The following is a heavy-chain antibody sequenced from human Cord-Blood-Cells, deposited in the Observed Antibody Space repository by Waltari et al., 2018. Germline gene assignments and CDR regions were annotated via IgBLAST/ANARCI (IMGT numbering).Heavy chain of an antibody. CDR1: GGSISSSSYY. CDR2: IYYSGST. V-gene: IGHV4-39*01. J-gene: IGHJ3*02. CDR3: ARRIVGATTGAFDI. D-gene: IGHD1-26*01. Sequence: QLQLQESGPGLVKPSETLSLTCTVSGGSISSSSYYWGWIRQPTGKGLEWIGSIYYSGSTYYNPSLKSRVTISVDTSKNQFSLKLSSVTAADTAVYYCARRIVGATTGAFDIWGQGTMVTDSS.